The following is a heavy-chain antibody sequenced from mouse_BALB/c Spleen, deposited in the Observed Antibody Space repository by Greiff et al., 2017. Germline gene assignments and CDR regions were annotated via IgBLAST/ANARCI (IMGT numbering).Heavy chain of an antibody. J-gene: IGHJ4*01. CDR3: PRGDTYAMDY. CDR2: IFPGSGNT. CDR1: GYSFTSYY. Sequence: QVQLQQSGPELVKPGASVKISCKASGYSFTSYYIHWVKQRPGQGLEWIGWIFPGSGNTKYNEKFKGKATLTADTSSSTAYMQLSSLTSEDSAVYFCPRGDTYAMDYWGQGTSVTVSS. D-gene: IGHD2-13*01. V-gene: IGHV1-66*01.